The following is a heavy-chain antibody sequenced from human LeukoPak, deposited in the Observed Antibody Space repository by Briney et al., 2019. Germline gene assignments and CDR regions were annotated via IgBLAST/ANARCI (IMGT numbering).Heavy chain of an antibody. J-gene: IGHJ4*02. CDR2: INHSGST. Sequence: SETLSLTCAVYGGSFSGYYWSWIRQPPGKGLEWIGEINHSGSTNYNPSLKSRVTISVDTSKNQFSLKLNSVIAADTAVYFCARRVAVTARYYFDFWGQGTLVTVSS. CDR1: GGSFSGYY. CDR3: ARRVAVTARYYFDF. D-gene: IGHD6-19*01. V-gene: IGHV4-34*01.